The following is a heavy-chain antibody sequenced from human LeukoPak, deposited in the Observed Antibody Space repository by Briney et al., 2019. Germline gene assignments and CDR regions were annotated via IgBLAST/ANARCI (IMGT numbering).Heavy chain of an antibody. D-gene: IGHD3-10*01. CDR1: GFTVSDNY. Sequence: GGSLRLSCAASGFTVSDNYMSWVRQAPGKGLEWGSVIHSGSKTYYADSVKGRFTISRDNSKNTLYLQMNSLRAEDTAVYYCAREKGILELIYWGQGTLVTVSS. CDR2: IHSGSKT. V-gene: IGHV3-66*01. CDR3: AREKGILELIY. J-gene: IGHJ4*02.